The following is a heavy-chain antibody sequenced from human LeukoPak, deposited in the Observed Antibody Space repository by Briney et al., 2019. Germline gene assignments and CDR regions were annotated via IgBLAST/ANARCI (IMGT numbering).Heavy chain of an antibody. D-gene: IGHD1-7*01. V-gene: IGHV3-30*04. CDR1: GFTFSSYA. CDR3: ARAKLRDTFDY. J-gene: IGHJ4*02. Sequence: GRSLRPSCAASGFTFSSYAMHWVRQAPGRGLEWVAVISDDGRNIYYADSVKGRFTISSDNSKNTLYLQMNSLRAEDTAVYYCARAKLRDTFDYWGQGTLVTVSS. CDR2: ISDDGRNI.